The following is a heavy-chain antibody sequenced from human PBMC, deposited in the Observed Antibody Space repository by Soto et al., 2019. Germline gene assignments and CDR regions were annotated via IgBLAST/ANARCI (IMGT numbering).Heavy chain of an antibody. J-gene: IGHJ6*02. CDR3: ARDLIDFLSGYPLHGLDV. CDR1: GYTFASYA. Sequence: ASVKVSCKAAGYTFASYAVHWVRQAPGQGLEWMGWINTGNGNTKYSQKFQGRVTILSDTSASTAYMEVSSLRSEDTAVYFCARDLIDFLSGYPLHGLDVWGQGTTVTVSS. V-gene: IGHV1-3*04. D-gene: IGHD3-3*01. CDR2: INTGNGNT.